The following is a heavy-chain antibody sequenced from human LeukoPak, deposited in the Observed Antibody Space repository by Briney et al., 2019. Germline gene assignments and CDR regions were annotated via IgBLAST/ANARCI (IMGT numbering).Heavy chain of an antibody. V-gene: IGHV4-38-2*01. Sequence: SETLSLTCGVSGHSISSGYYWGWIRQPPGKGLEWIGSIYHSGSTNYYNPSLRRRVTISVDTSKNQFSLKLTSVTAADTAVYYCAIAYRAFDIWGQGTMVTVSS. D-gene: IGHD3-16*01. CDR1: GHSISSGYY. CDR3: AIAYRAFDI. J-gene: IGHJ3*02. CDR2: IYHSGSTN.